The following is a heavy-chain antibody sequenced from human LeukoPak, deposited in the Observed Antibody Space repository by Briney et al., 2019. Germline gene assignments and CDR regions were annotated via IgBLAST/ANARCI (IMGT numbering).Heavy chain of an antibody. CDR2: ISSSSSTI. CDR3: AKDPGYSGYVLPGSWFDP. V-gene: IGHV3-48*04. CDR1: GFTFSSYS. D-gene: IGHD5-12*01. J-gene: IGHJ5*02. Sequence: GGYLRLSCAASGFTFSSYSMNWVRQAPGKGLEWVSYISSSSSTIYYADSVKGRFTISRDNAKNSLYLRMNSLRAEDTAVYYCAKDPGYSGYVLPGSWFDPWGQGTLVTVSS.